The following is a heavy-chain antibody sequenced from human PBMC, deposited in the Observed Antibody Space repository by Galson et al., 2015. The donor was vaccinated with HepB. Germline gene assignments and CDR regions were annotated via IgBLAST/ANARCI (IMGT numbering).Heavy chain of an antibody. V-gene: IGHV3-30*18. CDR1: GISLTNYR. CDR2: ILSGGDHK. Sequence: SLKLSCAASGISLTNYRMHWVRQAPGKGLEWVAVILSGGDHKYYADTVKGRFTLTRDTSKNTVYLEVNSLKTEDTAVYYCANEPASSHSLDYWGQGTLVTVSS. J-gene: IGHJ4*02. CDR3: ANEPASSHSLDY.